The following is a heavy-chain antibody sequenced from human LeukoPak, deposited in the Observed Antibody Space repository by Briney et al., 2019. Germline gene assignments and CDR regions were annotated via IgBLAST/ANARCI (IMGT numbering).Heavy chain of an antibody. CDR2: ISSSSSYI. CDR1: GFTFSSYS. D-gene: IGHD4-17*01. V-gene: IGHV3-21*01. CDR3: ARDPNGDYVGAFDS. J-gene: IGHJ3*02. Sequence: GGSLRLSCAASGFTFSSYSMNWVRQASGKGLEWVSSISSSSSYIYYADSVKVRFTISRDNAKNSLYLQMNSLRAEDTAVYYCARDPNGDYVGAFDSWGQGTMVTVSS.